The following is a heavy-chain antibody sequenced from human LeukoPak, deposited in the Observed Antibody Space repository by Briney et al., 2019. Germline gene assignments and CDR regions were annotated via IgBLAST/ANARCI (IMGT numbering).Heavy chain of an antibody. D-gene: IGHD3-10*01. V-gene: IGHV3-7*01. CDR3: AKDDYGSGSYYFDY. Sequence: GGSLRLSCAASGFTFSTFWMSWVRQAPGKGLEWVANIKPDGSEKDYVDSVKGRFTISRDNAKNSLYLQMNSLRVEDTAVYYCAKDDYGSGSYYFDYWGQGTLVTVSS. J-gene: IGHJ4*02. CDR1: GFTFSTFW. CDR2: IKPDGSEK.